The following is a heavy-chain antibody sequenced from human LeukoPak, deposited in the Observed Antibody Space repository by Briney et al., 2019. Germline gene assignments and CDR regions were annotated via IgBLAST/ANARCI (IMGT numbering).Heavy chain of an antibody. V-gene: IGHV1-2*02. Sequence: ASVKVSCKASGYTFTGYYIHGVRQAPGQGLEWMGWINPNSGGTNYAQTFQGRVTMTRDTSITTAYMELSSLRSDDTAVYYCARLRDSSSYYFDYWGQGTLVTVSS. CDR1: GYTFTGYY. J-gene: IGHJ4*02. CDR3: ARLRDSSSYYFDY. CDR2: INPNSGGT.